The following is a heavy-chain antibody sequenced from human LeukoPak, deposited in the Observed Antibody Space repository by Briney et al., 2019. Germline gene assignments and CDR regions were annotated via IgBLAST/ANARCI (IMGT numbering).Heavy chain of an antibody. Sequence: GGSLRLSCAASGFTFSSYAMHWVRQAPGKGLEWVSVIYSGGSTYYADSVKGRFTISRDNSKNTLYLQMNSLRAEDTAVYYCARDSGSYYFDYRGQGTLVTVSS. CDR3: ARDSGSYYFDY. J-gene: IGHJ4*02. CDR1: GFTFSSYA. D-gene: IGHD1-26*01. V-gene: IGHV3-66*01. CDR2: IYSGGST.